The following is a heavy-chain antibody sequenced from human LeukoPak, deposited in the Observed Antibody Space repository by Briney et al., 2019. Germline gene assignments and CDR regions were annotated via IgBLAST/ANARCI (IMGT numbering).Heavy chain of an antibody. V-gene: IGHV3-48*04. CDR2: ISSSGSTI. D-gene: IGHD1-26*01. J-gene: IGHJ3*02. CDR1: GFTFSSYS. Sequence: GGSLRLSCAASGFTFSSYSMNWVRQAPGKGLEWVSYISSSGSTIYYAGSVKGRFTISRDNARNSLYLQMNSLRAEDTAVYYCARVLWESGSYYPGAFDIWGQGTMVTVSS. CDR3: ARVLWESGSYYPGAFDI.